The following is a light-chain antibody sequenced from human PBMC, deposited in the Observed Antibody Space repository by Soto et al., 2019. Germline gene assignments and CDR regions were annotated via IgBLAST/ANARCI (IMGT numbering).Light chain of an antibody. CDR2: DAS. CDR1: QSVSSY. J-gene: IGKJ4*01. V-gene: IGKV3-11*01. CDR3: QQGSNWPPGLT. Sequence: EIVLTQSPATLCLSPGERATLSCRASQSVSSYLAWYQQKPGQAPRLLIYDASNRATGIPARFSGSGSGTDFTLTISSLEPEDFAVYYCQQGSNWPPGLTFGGGTKVEIK.